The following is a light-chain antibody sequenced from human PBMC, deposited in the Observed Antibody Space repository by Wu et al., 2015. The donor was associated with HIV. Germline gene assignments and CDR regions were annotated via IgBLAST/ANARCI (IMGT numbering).Light chain of an antibody. J-gene: IGKJ1*01. CDR1: QSVNSN. V-gene: IGKV3-15*01. Sequence: EVVLTQSPDTLSLSPGGGATLSCRASQSVNSNLAWYQQKPGQAPRLLIYGASSRATGIPARFSGSGSGTEFTLIISSIQSGDFAVYYCHQYYTWPQTFGQGTKVEIE. CDR2: GAS. CDR3: HQYYTWPQT.